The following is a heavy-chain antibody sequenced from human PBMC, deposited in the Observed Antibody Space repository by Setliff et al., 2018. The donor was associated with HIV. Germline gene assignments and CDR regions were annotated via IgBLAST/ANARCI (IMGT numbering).Heavy chain of an antibody. V-gene: IGHV4-34*01. J-gene: IGHJ4*02. CDR3: AGGPGTTSIDY. D-gene: IGHD1-26*01. CDR1: GGSSSGYY. Sequence: SVTLSLTCAVYGGSSSGYYWSWIRQPPGKGLEWIGEINHSGSTNYNMSLWSRVTISLDASRNQFSLELISVTAADTAVYYCAGGPGTTSIDYWAQGTLVTVSS. CDR2: INHSGST.